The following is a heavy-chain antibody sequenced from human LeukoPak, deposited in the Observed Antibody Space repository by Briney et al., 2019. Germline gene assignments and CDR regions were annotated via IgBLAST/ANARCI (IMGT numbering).Heavy chain of an antibody. CDR3: ARVEYSSSSADY. CDR1: GDSISNYY. Sequence: SETLSLTCAVSGDSISNYYWSWIRQPPGKGLEWIGYIYYSGSTNYNPSLKSRVTISVDTSKNQFSLKLSSVTAADTAVYYCARVEYSSSSADYWGQGTLVTVSS. CDR2: IYYSGST. J-gene: IGHJ4*02. V-gene: IGHV4-59*01. D-gene: IGHD6-6*01.